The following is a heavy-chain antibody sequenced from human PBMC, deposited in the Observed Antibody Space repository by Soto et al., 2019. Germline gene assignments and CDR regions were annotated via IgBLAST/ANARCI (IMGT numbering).Heavy chain of an antibody. CDR3: ARCDILTGYPTYYFDY. CDR1: GFTFSSYS. CDR2: ISSSSSYI. J-gene: IGHJ4*02. D-gene: IGHD3-9*01. V-gene: IGHV3-21*01. Sequence: GGSLRLSCAASGFTFSSYSMNWVRQAPGKGLEWVSSISSSSSYIYYADSVKGRFTISRDNAKNSLYLQMNSLRAEDTAVYYCARCDILTGYPTYYFDYWGQGTLVTVSS.